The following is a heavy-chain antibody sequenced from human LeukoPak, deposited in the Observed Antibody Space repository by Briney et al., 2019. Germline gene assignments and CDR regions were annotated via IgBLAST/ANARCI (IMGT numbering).Heavy chain of an antibody. CDR1: GGSISSSSYY. D-gene: IGHD3-10*01. CDR2: IYYSGST. J-gene: IGHJ5*02. CDR3: ARQSTMVRGVILNRFDP. V-gene: IGHV4-39*01. Sequence: SETLSLTCTVSGGSISSSSYYWGWIRQPPGKGLEWIGSIYYSGSTYYNPSLKSRVTISVDTSKNQFSLKLSSVTAADTAVYYCARQSTMVRGVILNRFDPWGQGTLVTVSS.